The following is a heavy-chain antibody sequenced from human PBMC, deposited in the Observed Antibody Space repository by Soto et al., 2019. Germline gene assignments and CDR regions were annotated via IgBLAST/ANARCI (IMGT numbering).Heavy chain of an antibody. J-gene: IGHJ3*02. CDR1: GFTFSSYD. CDR3: ARVYRGSDAFDI. Sequence: GGSLRLSCAASGFTFSSYDMHWVRQATGKGLEWVSAIGTAGDTYYPGSVNGRFTISRENAKNSLYLQMNSLRAGDTAVYYCARVYRGSDAFDIWGQGTMVTVSS. D-gene: IGHD1-26*01. V-gene: IGHV3-13*01. CDR2: IGTAGDT.